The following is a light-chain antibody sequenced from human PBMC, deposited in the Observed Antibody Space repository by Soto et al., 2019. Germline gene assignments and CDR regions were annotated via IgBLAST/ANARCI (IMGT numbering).Light chain of an antibody. CDR2: GAS. J-gene: IGKJ1*01. CDR1: QSVNSVY. CDR3: QQLGFSQWT. Sequence: EIVLTQSPGTLSLSPGERVTLSCRASQSVNSVYLAWYQQKPGQPPRLLIYGASRRATGIPDRFSGSGSGTDFTLTISRLEPEDFAVYYCQQLGFSQWTFVQGTKVETK. V-gene: IGKV3-20*01.